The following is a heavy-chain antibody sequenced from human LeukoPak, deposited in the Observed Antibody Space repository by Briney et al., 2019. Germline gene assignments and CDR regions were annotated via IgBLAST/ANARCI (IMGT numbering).Heavy chain of an antibody. CDR1: GFTFSSYG. CDR2: ISYDGSNK. J-gene: IGHJ4*02. Sequence: GGSLRLSCAASGFTFSSYGMHWVRQAPGKGLEWVAVISYDGSNKYYADSVKGRFTISRDTSKNTLYLQMNTLRAEDTAVYYCAKYSGRGTGETPDYWGQGTLVTVSS. D-gene: IGHD7-27*01. V-gene: IGHV3-30*18. CDR3: AKYSGRGTGETPDY.